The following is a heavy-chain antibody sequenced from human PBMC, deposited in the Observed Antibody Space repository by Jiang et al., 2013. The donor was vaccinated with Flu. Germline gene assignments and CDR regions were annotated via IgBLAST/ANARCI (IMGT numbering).Heavy chain of an antibody. CDR2: IHAYDSDI. Sequence: GAEVKKPGESLRISCQSSAYNFNSYWIGWVRQMPGKGLEWVGIIHAYDSDIRYSPSFRGQVTLSADASISTAYLHWSSLKASDSAIYYCVAASHSGSGSFPPAVDYWGQGTLITVSS. CDR1: AYNFNSYW. CDR3: VAASHSGSGSFPPAVDY. D-gene: IGHD3-10*01. J-gene: IGHJ4*02. V-gene: IGHV5-51*01.